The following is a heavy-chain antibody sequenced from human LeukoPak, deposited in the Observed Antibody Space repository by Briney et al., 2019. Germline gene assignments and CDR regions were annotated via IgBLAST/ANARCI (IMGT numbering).Heavy chain of an antibody. V-gene: IGHV3-48*03. CDR3: ARVGGSGLGLDV. CDR1: GFTFSGYE. Sequence: GGSLRLSCAASGFTFSGYEINWVRQAPGKGLEWVSQISGSDNTIYNADSVKGRFTVSTDNAKKSAYLQMNSLRAEDTGVYYCARVGGSGLGLDVWSQGATVIVSS. J-gene: IGHJ6*02. D-gene: IGHD3-10*01. CDR2: ISGSDNTI.